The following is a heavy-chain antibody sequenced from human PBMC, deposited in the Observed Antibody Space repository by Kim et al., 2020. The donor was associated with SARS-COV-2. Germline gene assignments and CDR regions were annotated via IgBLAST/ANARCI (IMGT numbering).Heavy chain of an antibody. Sequence: SVKVSCKASGGTFSSYAISWVRQAPGQGLEWMGGIIPIFGTANYAQKFQGRVTITADESTSTAYMELSSLRSEDTAVYYCASYGYSYGPYFDYWGQGTLVTVSS. CDR1: GGTFSSYA. CDR3: ASYGYSYGPYFDY. V-gene: IGHV1-69*13. D-gene: IGHD5-18*01. J-gene: IGHJ4*02. CDR2: IIPIFGTA.